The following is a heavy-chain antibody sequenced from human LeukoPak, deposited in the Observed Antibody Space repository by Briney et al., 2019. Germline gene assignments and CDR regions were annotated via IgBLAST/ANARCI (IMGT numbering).Heavy chain of an antibody. CDR1: GFTLSSYE. J-gene: IGHJ4*02. CDR3: ASGYCSGGSCPPFGY. V-gene: IGHV3-23*01. Sequence: GGSLRLSCTVSGFTLSSYEMSWIRQAPGKGLEWVSSVDYSGDSTHYADSVMGRFTISRDNSKNTLYLQLNSLRAEDTAVYYCASGYCSGGSCPPFGYWGQGTLVTVSS. CDR2: VDYSGDST. D-gene: IGHD2-15*01.